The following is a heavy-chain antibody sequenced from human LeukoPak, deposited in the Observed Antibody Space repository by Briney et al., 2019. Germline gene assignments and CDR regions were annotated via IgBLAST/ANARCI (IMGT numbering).Heavy chain of an antibody. CDR2: ISGSGGST. Sequence: QAGGSLRLSCVASGLTSSSCGMTWVRQAPGKGLEWVSAISGSGGSTYYADSVKGRFTISRDNSKNTLYLQMNSLRAEDTAVYYCAKVSLRFLEWLGPMDVWGKGITVTVSS. V-gene: IGHV3-23*01. CDR3: AKVSLRFLEWLGPMDV. D-gene: IGHD3-3*01. CDR1: GLTSSSCG. J-gene: IGHJ6*03.